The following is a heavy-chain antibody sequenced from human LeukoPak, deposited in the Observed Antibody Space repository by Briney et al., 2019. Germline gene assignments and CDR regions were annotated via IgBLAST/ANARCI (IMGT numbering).Heavy chain of an antibody. CDR2: ISYDGSNK. J-gene: IGHJ4*02. V-gene: IGHV3-30*04. CDR1: GFTFSSYA. D-gene: IGHD4-17*01. CDR3: AREPYGDYRFDY. Sequence: SGGSLRLSCAASGFTFSSYAMHWVRQAPGKGLEWVAVISYDGSNKYYADSVKGRFTISRDNSKNTLYLQMNSLRAEDTAVYYCAREPYGDYRFDYWGQGTLVTVSS.